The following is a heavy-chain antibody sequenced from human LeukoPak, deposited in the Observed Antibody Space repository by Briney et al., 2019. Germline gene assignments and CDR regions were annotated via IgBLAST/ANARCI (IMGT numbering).Heavy chain of an antibody. J-gene: IGHJ4*02. Sequence: ASVKVSCNASGYTFTKYGINWVRHAHGQGLELMGWISPYNGNRNYAQKLQDRVTMTTDTSTSTAYMELRSLRSDDTAVYYCARGRGVYASSSTTFDYWGQGTLVTVSS. D-gene: IGHD6-6*01. CDR1: GYTFTKYG. CDR3: ARGRGVYASSSTTFDY. CDR2: ISPYNGNR. V-gene: IGHV1-18*01.